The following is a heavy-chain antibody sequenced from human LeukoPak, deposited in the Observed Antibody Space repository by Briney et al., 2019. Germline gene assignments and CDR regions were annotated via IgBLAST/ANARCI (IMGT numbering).Heavy chain of an antibody. CDR1: GYTFTGYY. D-gene: IGHD2-15*01. V-gene: IGHV1-2*02. J-gene: IGHJ4*02. Sequence: ASVKVSCKASGYTFTGYYMHWVRQAPGQGLEWMGWISPNSGGTNYAQKFQGRVTMTRDMSTSTVYMELSSLRSEDTAVYYCARDGIGGSDCSGGSCYDTWIQPDSPDYWGQGTLVTVSS. CDR2: ISPNSGGT. CDR3: ARDGIGGSDCSGGSCYDTWIQPDSPDY.